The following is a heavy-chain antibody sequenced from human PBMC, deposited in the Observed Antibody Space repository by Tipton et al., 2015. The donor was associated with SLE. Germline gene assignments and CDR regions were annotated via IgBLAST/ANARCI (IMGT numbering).Heavy chain of an antibody. CDR1: GYSISSGYF. D-gene: IGHD1-26*01. CDR2: IYHSGST. CDR3: ARDWEGRWELHLGIWVY. V-gene: IGHV4-38-2*02. Sequence: TLSLTCAVSGYSISSGYFWAWIRQPPGKGLEWIGSIYHSGSTYYNSSLESRVTISVDTSKNHFSLKLNSVTAADTAVYYCARDWEGRWELHLGIWVYWGQGTLVTVSS. J-gene: IGHJ4*02.